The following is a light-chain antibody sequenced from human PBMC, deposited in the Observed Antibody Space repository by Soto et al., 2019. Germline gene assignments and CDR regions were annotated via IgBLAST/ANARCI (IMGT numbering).Light chain of an antibody. CDR1: QSVSNY. CDR3: QQRSNWPPVT. J-gene: IGKJ4*01. V-gene: IGKV3-11*01. Sequence: EIVLTQSQATLSLSPGERATLSCRASQSVSNYLAWYQQKPGQAPRLLIYDASNRASGIPARFSGSGSGTDFTLTISSLDPEDVAVYYCQQRSNWPPVTFGGGTKVEIK. CDR2: DAS.